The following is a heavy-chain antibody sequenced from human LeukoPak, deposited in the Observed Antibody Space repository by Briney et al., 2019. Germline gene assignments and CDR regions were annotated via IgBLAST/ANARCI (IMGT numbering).Heavy chain of an antibody. CDR1: GFTFGSYA. D-gene: IGHD2-2*01. CDR2: ISYDGRSK. CDR3: TTGYCSRTSCYYFDY. J-gene: IGHJ4*02. Sequence: PGRSRRLSCAASGFTFGSYALHWVRQAPGKGLEWVAIISYDGRSKYYADSVKGRFTISRDDSKNTVYLQMNSLRPEDTAVYYCTTGYCSRTSCYYFDYWGQGTLVTVSS. V-gene: IGHV3-30*04.